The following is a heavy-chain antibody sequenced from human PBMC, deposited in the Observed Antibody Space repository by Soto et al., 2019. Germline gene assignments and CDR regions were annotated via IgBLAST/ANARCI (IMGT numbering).Heavy chain of an antibody. CDR2: IIPIFGTA. Sequence: ASVKVSCKASGGTFSSYAISWVRQAPGQGLEWMGGIIPIFGTANYAQKFQGRVTITADESTSTAYMELSSLRSEDTAVYYCASFIAVGPRPDYWGQGTLVTVSS. CDR3: ASFIAVGPRPDY. D-gene: IGHD6-19*01. CDR1: GGTFSSYA. J-gene: IGHJ4*02. V-gene: IGHV1-69*13.